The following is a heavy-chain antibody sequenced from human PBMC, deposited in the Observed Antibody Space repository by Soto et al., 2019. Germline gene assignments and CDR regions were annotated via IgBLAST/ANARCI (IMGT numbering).Heavy chain of an antibody. J-gene: IGHJ6*02. Sequence: QVQLVQPGAEVKKPGSSVKVSCKASGGTFSSYAISWVRQAPGQGLEWMGGIIPIFGTANYAQKFQGRVTITADESTSTAYMELSSLRSEDTAVYYCARTTWGSLYYYYYGMDVWGQGTTVTVSS. V-gene: IGHV1-69*01. CDR1: GGTFSSYA. D-gene: IGHD7-27*01. CDR2: IIPIFGTA. CDR3: ARTTWGSLYYYYYGMDV.